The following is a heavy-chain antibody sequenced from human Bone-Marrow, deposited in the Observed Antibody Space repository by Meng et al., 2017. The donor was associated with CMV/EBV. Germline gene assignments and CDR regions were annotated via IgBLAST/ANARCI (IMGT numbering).Heavy chain of an antibody. J-gene: IGHJ5*02. CDR1: GDTFTGYD. V-gene: IGHV1-2*02. D-gene: IGHD4-11*01. Sequence: QLQLGQSGAEVNNPGASVKVSGKASGDTFTGYDMHWVRQAPGQGLEWMGWINPNSGGTNYAQKFQGRVTMTRDTSISTAYMELSRLRSDDTAVYYCARGLQLGWFDPWGQGTLVTVSS. CDR3: ARGLQLGWFDP. CDR2: INPNSGGT.